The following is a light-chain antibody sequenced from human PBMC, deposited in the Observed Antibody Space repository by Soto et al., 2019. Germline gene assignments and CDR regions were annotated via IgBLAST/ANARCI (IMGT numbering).Light chain of an antibody. CDR2: SNN. CDR1: SSNIGSNA. CDR3: AAWDDGLNGLL. J-gene: IGLJ2*01. Sequence: SVLTQPPSASGTPGQRVTMSCSGSSSNIGSNAVSWYQQFPRTTPKLLMYSNNQRPSGVPDRFSGSKSGTSASLAISGLQSEDEADYYCAAWDDGLNGLLFGGGNKLTVL. V-gene: IGLV1-44*01.